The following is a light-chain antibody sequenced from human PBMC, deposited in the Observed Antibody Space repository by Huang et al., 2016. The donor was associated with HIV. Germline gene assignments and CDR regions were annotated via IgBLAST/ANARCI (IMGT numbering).Light chain of an antibody. CDR3: QQYYSTPQT. V-gene: IGKV4-1*01. CDR2: WAS. J-gene: IGKJ1*01. Sequence: DIVMTQSPDSLAVSLGERATINCKSSQSVLYSSNNKNYLAWYQQKPGQPPKLLIYWASTRESGGPDRFSGSGFGTDFTLTISSLQAEDVAVYYCQQYYSTPQTFGQGTKVEIK. CDR1: QSVLYSSNNKNY.